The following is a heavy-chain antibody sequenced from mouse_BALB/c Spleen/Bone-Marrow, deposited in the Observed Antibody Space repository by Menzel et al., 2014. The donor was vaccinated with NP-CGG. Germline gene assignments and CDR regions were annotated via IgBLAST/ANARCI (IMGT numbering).Heavy chain of an antibody. CDR2: IRNKANGYTT. D-gene: IGHD2-2*01. CDR3: ARDGYDDY. CDR1: GFTFTDYY. V-gene: IGHV7-3*02. Sequence: EVQLVESGGGLVQPGGSLRLSCATSGFTFTDYYMSWVRQPPGKALEWLGFIRNKANGYTTEYSASVKGRFTISRDNSQSILHLQMNTLRAEDSATYYCARDGYDDYWGQGTTLTVSS. J-gene: IGHJ2*01.